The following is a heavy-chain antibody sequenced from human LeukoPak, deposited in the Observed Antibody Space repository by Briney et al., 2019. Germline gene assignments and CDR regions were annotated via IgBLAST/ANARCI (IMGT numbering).Heavy chain of an antibody. CDR1: GYYFTNYW. D-gene: IGHD3-22*01. J-gene: IGHJ4*02. CDR2: IYPGDSDT. V-gene: IGHV5-51*01. Sequence: GESLKISCKASGYYFTNYWIAWVRQMPGKGLEWMAIIYPGDSDTRYSPSFQGQVTISADKSISTAYLVWSSLQASDTAMYFCARTLGYYYDSSGYYTSHLDYWAREPWSPSP. CDR3: ARTLGYYYDSSGYYTSHLDY.